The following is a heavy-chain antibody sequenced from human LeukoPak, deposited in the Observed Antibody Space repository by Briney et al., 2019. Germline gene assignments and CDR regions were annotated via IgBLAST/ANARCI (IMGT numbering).Heavy chain of an antibody. CDR2: FDPEDEET. D-gene: IGHD7-27*01. CDR1: GYTLTELS. CDR3: ATDLNWGSRGLGGY. Sequence: ASVKVSCKVSGYTLTELSMDWVRQAHGKGSEWMGGFDPEDEETMYGKKMEGRVTMSEETSTDTAYMELSSLRSEDTAVYYCATDLNWGSRGLGGYWGQGTLVTVSS. J-gene: IGHJ4*02. V-gene: IGHV1-24*01.